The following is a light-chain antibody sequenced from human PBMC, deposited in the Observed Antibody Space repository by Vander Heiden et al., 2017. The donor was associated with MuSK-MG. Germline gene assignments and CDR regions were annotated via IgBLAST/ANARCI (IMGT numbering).Light chain of an antibody. CDR1: SSNIGSNT. CDR2: NND. CDR3: AAWDDSLNGFVI. V-gene: IGLV1-44*01. J-gene: IGLJ2*01. Sequence: QSVLTQPPSASGTPGQRVTISCSGSSSNIGSNTVIWYQQLPGTAPNLLMYNNDQRPSGVPDRFSGSTSGTSASLAISGLHSEDEAEYYCAAWDDSLNGFVIFGGGTKLTVL.